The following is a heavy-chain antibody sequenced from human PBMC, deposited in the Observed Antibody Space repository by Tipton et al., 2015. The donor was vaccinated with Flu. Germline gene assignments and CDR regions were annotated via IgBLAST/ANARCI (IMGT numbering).Heavy chain of an antibody. Sequence: WGWIRQPPGKGLEWIGSIYHSGSTYYNPSLKSRVTISVDTSKNQFSLKLSSVTAADTAVYYCARGPEQWLVNPHYFDYWGQGTLVTVSS. J-gene: IGHJ4*02. CDR3: ARGPEQWLVNPHYFDY. CDR2: IYHSGST. D-gene: IGHD6-19*01. V-gene: IGHV4-38-2*01.